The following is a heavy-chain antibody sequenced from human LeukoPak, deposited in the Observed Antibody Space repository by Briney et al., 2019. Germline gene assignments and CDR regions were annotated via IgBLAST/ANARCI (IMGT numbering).Heavy chain of an antibody. V-gene: IGHV1-69*01. CDR1: GGTFSSYA. D-gene: IGHD1-1*01. Sequence: SVKVSCKASGGTFSSYAISWVRQAPGQGLEWMGGIIPIFGTANYAQKFQGRVTITADESTSTAYMELSSLRSEDTAVYYCARGSLEQPRTGALDYWGQGTLVTGSS. CDR2: IIPIFGTA. J-gene: IGHJ4*02. CDR3: ARGSLEQPRTGALDY.